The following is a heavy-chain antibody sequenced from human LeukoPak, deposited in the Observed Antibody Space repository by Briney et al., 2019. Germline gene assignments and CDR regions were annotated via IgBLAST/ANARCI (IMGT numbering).Heavy chain of an antibody. V-gene: IGHV1-2*02. J-gene: IGHJ4*02. CDR2: INPNSGGT. CDR3: ARERSIAALTFDY. Sequence: ASVKVSCKASGYTFTGYYMHWVRQAPGQGLEWMGWINPNSGGTNYAQKFQGRVTMTRDTSISTAYMGLSRLRSDDTAVYYCARERSIAALTFDYWGQGTLVTVSS. D-gene: IGHD6-6*01. CDR1: GYTFTGYY.